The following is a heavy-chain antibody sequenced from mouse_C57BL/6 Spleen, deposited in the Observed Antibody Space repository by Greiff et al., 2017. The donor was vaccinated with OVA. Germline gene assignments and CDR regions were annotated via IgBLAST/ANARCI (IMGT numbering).Heavy chain of an antibody. CDR1: GYTFTRYW. CDR2: IDPNSGGT. Sequence: QVQLQQSGAELVKPGASVKLSCKASGYTFTRYWMHWVKQRPGRGLEWIGRIDPNSGGTKYNEKFKSKATLTVDKPYSTAYMQLSSLTSADSAVDYCARGCGDYVYAMDYWGQGTSVTVSS. D-gene: IGHD2-13*01. V-gene: IGHV1-72*01. CDR3: ARGCGDYVYAMDY. J-gene: IGHJ4*01.